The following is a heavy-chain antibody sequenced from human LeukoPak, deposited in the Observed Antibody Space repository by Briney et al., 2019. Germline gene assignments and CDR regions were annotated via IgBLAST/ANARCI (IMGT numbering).Heavy chain of an antibody. Sequence: PSETLSLTCTVSGGSISSSSYYWGWIRQPPGKGLEWIGSIYYSGSTYYNPSLKSRVTISVDTSKNQFSLKLSSVTAADTAVYYCARDTNGDLDYWGQGTLVTVSS. V-gene: IGHV4-39*07. D-gene: IGHD4-17*01. CDR1: GGSISSSSYY. J-gene: IGHJ4*02. CDR3: ARDTNGDLDY. CDR2: IYYSGST.